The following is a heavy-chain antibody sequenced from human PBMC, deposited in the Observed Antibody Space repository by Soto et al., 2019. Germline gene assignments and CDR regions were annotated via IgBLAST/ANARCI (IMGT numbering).Heavy chain of an antibody. V-gene: IGHV3-7*01. Sequence: EVQLVESGGGLVEPGGSLRPPCGASGLSLRSFWGTWVRQPQGRGLEWVATIKQDGSKKYNVDSVKGRFTNSRDDAKTSLYLEMNRLRAEDTAVYSCTTVRAFWSGEYGMDVWGQGTTVTVSS. D-gene: IGHD3-3*01. CDR3: TTVRAFWSGEYGMDV. CDR1: GLSLRSFW. J-gene: IGHJ6*02. CDR2: IKQDGSKK.